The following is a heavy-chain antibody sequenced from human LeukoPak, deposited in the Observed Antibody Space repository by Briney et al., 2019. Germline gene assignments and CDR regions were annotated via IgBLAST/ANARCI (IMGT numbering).Heavy chain of an antibody. J-gene: IGHJ4*02. CDR3: ARGGPLRFLEWPYAYYFDY. Sequence: ASVKVSCKASGYTFTSYGISWVRQAPGQGLEWMGWISAYNGNTNYAQKLQGRVTMTTDTSTSTAYMELKSLRSDDTAVYYRARGGPLRFLEWPYAYYFDYWGQGTLVTVSS. CDR2: ISAYNGNT. CDR1: GYTFTSYG. V-gene: IGHV1-18*01. D-gene: IGHD3-3*01.